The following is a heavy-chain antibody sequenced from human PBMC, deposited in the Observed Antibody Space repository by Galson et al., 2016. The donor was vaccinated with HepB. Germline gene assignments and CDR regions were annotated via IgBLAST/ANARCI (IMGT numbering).Heavy chain of an antibody. V-gene: IGHV1-2*06. J-gene: IGHJ6*02. D-gene: IGHD5-18*01. CDR3: ATDTPMGRGVHVNYDYYVLDV. Sequence: SVKVSCKASGGNFIGYVVHWVRQAPGGGLEWIGRINPNTGDSNFARDFQGRVSMASDGSISTAYMDLTSLTSDDTAVYYCATDTPMGRGVHVNYDYYVLDVWGPGTTVTVSS. CDR1: GGNFIGYV. CDR2: INPNTGDS.